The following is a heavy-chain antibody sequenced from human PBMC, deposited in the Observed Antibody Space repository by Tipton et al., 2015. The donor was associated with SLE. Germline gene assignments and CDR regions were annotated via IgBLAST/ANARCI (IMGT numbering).Heavy chain of an antibody. D-gene: IGHD3-22*01. J-gene: IGHJ6*03. Sequence: TLSLTCTVSGDSINGYYWTWNRQPPGKGLEWVGYVYSSGFSDYNPSLRSRVTISLDTSKNQFSLRLSSATAADTAVYYCARVGHGFDDSGYNSHYYYYMDVWGKGTTVTVSS. CDR1: GDSINGYY. CDR2: VYSSGFS. CDR3: ARVGHGFDDSGYNSHYYYYMDV. V-gene: IGHV4-59*01.